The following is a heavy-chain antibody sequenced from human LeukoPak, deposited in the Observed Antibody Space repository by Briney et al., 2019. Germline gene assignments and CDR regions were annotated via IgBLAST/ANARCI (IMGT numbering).Heavy chain of an antibody. J-gene: IGHJ5*02. D-gene: IGHD1-26*01. CDR1: ADSISSYY. CDR2: IYTSGST. CDR3: ARGLVGPTGEQNWFYP. Sequence: PSETLSLTCTVSADSISSYYWSWIRQPAGKGLEWIGRIYTSGSTNYNPSLKSRVTISVDKSKNQFSLKLSSVTAADTDVYYCARGLVGPTGEQNWFYPWGQGTLVTVSS. V-gene: IGHV4-4*07.